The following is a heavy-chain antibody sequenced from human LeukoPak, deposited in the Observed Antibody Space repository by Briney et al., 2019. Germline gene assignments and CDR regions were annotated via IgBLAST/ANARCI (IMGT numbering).Heavy chain of an antibody. D-gene: IGHD6-19*01. J-gene: IGHJ4*02. CDR1: GGSFSGYY. V-gene: IGHV4-34*01. CDR3: ARGPWLVRAPFDY. Sequence: KASETLSLTCAVYGGSFSGYYWSWIRQPPGKELEWIGEINHSGSTNYNPSLKSRVTISVDTSKNQFSLKLSSVTAADTAVYYCARGPWLVRAPFDYWGQGTLVTVSS. CDR2: INHSGST.